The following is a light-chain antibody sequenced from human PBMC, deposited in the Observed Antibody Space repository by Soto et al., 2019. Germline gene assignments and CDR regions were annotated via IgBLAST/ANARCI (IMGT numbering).Light chain of an antibody. V-gene: IGLV2-8*01. CDR3: SSYAGSSNV. J-gene: IGLJ1*01. Sequence: QSALTQPPPASGSPGQAVAISCTGTSSEVGGYNYVSWYQQHPGKAPKLMIYEVNKRPSGVPDRFSGSKSGNTASLTVSGLQAEDEADYYCSSYAGSSNVFGTGTKVTVL. CDR1: SSEVGGYNY. CDR2: EVN.